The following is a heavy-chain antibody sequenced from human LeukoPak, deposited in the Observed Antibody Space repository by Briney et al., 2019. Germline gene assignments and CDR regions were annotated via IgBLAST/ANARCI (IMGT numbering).Heavy chain of an antibody. J-gene: IGHJ5*02. CDR2: ISGSGGST. V-gene: IGHV3-23*01. D-gene: IGHD6-13*01. Sequence: GGSLRLSCAASGFTFSSYAMSWVRQAPGKGLEWVSAISGSGGSTYYADSVKGRFTISRDNSKNTLYLQMNSLRAEDTAVYYCAKSGYSSSWSNAAVYNWFDPWGQGTLVTASS. CDR1: GFTFSSYA. CDR3: AKSGYSSSWSNAAVYNWFDP.